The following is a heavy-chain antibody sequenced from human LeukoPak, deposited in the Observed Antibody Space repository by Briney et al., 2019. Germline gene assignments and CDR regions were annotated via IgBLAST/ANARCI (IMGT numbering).Heavy chain of an antibody. J-gene: IGHJ6*04. V-gene: IGHV3-30*04. D-gene: IGHD3-10*02. CDR1: GFTFSRYA. CDR2: ISDDGGNE. Sequence: PGGSLRLSCAASGFTFSRYAMHWVRQAPGMGLAWVAVISDDGGNEYYLESVKGRFTISRDNSKNTLYLQMNSLRAEDTAVYYCAELGITMIGGVWGKGTTVTISS. CDR3: AELGITMIGGV.